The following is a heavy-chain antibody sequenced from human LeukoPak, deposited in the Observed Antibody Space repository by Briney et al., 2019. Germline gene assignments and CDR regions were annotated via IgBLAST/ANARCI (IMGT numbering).Heavy chain of an antibody. CDR1: GGSFSGYY. CDR3: ARGRGRWLQFHFHY. Sequence: SETLSLTCAVCGGSFSGYYGSWVREPPGKGLEWRGEINHSGSTNYNPSLKSRVTISVDTAKNKFSLKMSSVTAADTAVYYCARGRGRWLQFHFHYWGQGTLVTVSS. CDR2: INHSGST. J-gene: IGHJ4*02. D-gene: IGHD5-24*01. V-gene: IGHV4-34*01.